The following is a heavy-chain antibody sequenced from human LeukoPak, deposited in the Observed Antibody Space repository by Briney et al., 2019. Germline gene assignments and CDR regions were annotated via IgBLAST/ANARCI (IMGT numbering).Heavy chain of an antibody. CDR3: ARGFRGSIRDYFDY. CDR1: GGTFSSYA. J-gene: IGHJ4*02. V-gene: IGHV1-69*13. CDR2: IIPIFGTA. Sequence: ASVTVSCKASGGTFSSYAISWVRQAPGQGLEWMGGIIPIFGTADYAQKFQGRVTITADESTSTAYMELSSLRSEDTAVYYCARGFRGSIRDYFDYWGQGTLVTVSS. D-gene: IGHD3-10*01.